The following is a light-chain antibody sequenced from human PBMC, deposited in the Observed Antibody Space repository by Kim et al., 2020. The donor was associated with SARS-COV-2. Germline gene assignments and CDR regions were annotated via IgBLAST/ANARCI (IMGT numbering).Light chain of an antibody. CDR2: GKN. Sequence: SSELTQDPAVSVALGQTVRITCQGDSLRSYYASWYQQKPGQAPVLVFYGKNNQPSGIPDRFSGSYSGNTASLTITAAQAEDEADYYCNSRESSANHWMFGGGTKLTVL. CDR3: NSRESSANHWM. J-gene: IGLJ3*02. CDR1: SLRSYY. V-gene: IGLV3-19*01.